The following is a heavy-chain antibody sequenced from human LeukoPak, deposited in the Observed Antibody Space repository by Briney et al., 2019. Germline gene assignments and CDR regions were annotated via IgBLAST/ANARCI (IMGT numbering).Heavy chain of an antibody. CDR3: AREGYCSSTSCPRDAFDI. CDR2: IIPIFGTA. CDR1: GGTFSSYA. V-gene: IGHV1-69*13. J-gene: IGHJ3*02. D-gene: IGHD2-2*01. Sequence: ASVKVSCKASGGTFSSYAISWVRQAPGQGLEWMGGIIPIFGTANYAQKFQGRVTITADESTSTAYMELSSLRSEDTAVYYCAREGYCSSTSCPRDAFDIWGQGTMVTVSS.